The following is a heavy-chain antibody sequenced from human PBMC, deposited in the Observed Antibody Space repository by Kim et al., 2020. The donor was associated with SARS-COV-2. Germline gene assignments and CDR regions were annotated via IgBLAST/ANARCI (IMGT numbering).Heavy chain of an antibody. V-gene: IGHV3-49*03. CDR2: IRSKAYGGTT. Sequence: GGSLRLSCTASGFTFGDYAMSWFRQAPGKGLEWVGFIRSKAYGGTTEYAASVKGRFTISRDDSKSIAYVQMNSLKTEDTAVYYCNYYYYDMDVWGKGTTVTVSS. J-gene: IGHJ6*03. CDR1: GFTFGDYA. CDR3: NYYYYDMDV.